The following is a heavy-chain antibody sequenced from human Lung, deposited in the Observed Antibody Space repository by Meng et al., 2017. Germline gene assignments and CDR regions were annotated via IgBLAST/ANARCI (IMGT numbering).Heavy chain of an antibody. CDR2: ISGSHGST. V-gene: IGHV3-23*01. Sequence: EVQLLESGGGLVQLGGSLRLSCATSGFTFSSYSMSWVRQAPGKGLEWVSAISGSHGSTHYADSVKGRFTISRDNSKNTLYLQMNSLRAEDTAVYYCALTAVGATFDYWGQGTLVTVSS. CDR3: ALTAVGATFDY. D-gene: IGHD1-26*01. J-gene: IGHJ4*02. CDR1: GFTFSSYS.